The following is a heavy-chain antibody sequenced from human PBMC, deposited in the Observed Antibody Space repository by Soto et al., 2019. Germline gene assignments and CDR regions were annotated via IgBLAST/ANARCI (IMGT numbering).Heavy chain of an antibody. CDR2: FDPEDVET. J-gene: IGHJ4*02. Sequence: QVQLVQSGAEVKKPGASVKVSCKVSGYTLTELSMHWVRQAPGKGLEWMGGFDPEDVETIYAQKFQGRVTMTEDTSTDTAYLELSSLRSEDTAVYYCSTKRQWPFLLDYWGQGTLVTVSS. CDR1: GYTLTELS. D-gene: IGHD6-19*01. V-gene: IGHV1-24*01. CDR3: STKRQWPFLLDY.